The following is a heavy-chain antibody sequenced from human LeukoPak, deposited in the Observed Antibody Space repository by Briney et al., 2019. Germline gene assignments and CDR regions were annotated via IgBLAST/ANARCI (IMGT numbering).Heavy chain of an antibody. Sequence: GGSLRLSCAASGFTFSSYAMYWVRQAPGKGLEWVSSISGSGGATYYADSVKGRFTISRDNSKNTLYLQMSSLRAEDTALYYCAKGDYGYYFDYCGQGTLVTVSS. V-gene: IGHV3-23*01. D-gene: IGHD4-17*01. J-gene: IGHJ4*02. CDR2: ISGSGGAT. CDR1: GFTFSSYA. CDR3: AKGDYGYYFDY.